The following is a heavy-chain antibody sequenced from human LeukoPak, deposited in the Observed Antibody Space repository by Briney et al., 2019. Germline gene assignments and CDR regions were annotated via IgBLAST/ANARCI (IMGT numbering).Heavy chain of an antibody. V-gene: IGHV3-53*01. CDR1: GFTFSSYW. D-gene: IGHD1-26*01. J-gene: IGHJ4*02. Sequence: GGSLRLSCAASGFTFSSYWMSWVRQAPGKGLEWVSVIYSGGSTYYADSVKGRFTISRDNSKNTLYLQMNSLRAEDTAVYYCARELDWGAFDYWGQGTLVTVSS. CDR3: ARELDWGAFDY. CDR2: IYSGGST.